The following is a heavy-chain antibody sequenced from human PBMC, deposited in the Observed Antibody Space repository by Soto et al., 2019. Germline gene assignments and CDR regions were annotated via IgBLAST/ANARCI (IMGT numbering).Heavy chain of an antibody. CDR3: ARTLYGDNVDY. V-gene: IGHV1-8*01. CDR1: GYTFTSYD. Sequence: QVQLVQSGAEVKKPGASVKVSCKASGYTFTSYDSNWVRLAPGQGLAWLGWMNPNSGNTGYAQKLQGRVTMTRNTSISTAYMELSSLRSEVTAVYNCARTLYGDNVDYWGQGTLVTVPS. CDR2: MNPNSGNT. D-gene: IGHD4-17*01. J-gene: IGHJ4*02.